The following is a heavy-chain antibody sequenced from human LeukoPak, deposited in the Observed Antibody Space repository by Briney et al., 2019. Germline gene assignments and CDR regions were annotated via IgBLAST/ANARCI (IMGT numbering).Heavy chain of an antibody. V-gene: IGHV1-18*01. CDR2: INTYNT. CDR1: GYTFTNYG. CDR3: ARGPHIAYYFDY. D-gene: IGHD2-21*01. Sequence: GASVKVSCKASGYTFTNYGINWVRQAPGQRLEWMGWISTQAPGQGLEWMRWINTYNTNYAQKFQDRVTMTTDTSTRTAYMELRSLRSDDTAVYYCARGPHIAYYFDYWGQGTLVTVSS. J-gene: IGHJ4*02.